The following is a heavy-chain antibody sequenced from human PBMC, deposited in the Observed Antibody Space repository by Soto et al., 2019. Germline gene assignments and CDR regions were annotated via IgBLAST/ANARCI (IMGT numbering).Heavy chain of an antibody. D-gene: IGHD2-21*01. CDR3: ARLEGLATISYYFDF. V-gene: IGHV4-39*01. CDR1: DDSINSDKYY. CDR2: IYYRGNA. J-gene: IGHJ4*02. Sequence: PSETLSLTCSVSDDSINSDKYYWGWIRQPPGKGLEWVGSIYYRGNAYYNPSLQTRVTISLDKSKSQFSLKLNSVTAADSAVYFCARLEGLATISYYFDFWGPGALVNVSS.